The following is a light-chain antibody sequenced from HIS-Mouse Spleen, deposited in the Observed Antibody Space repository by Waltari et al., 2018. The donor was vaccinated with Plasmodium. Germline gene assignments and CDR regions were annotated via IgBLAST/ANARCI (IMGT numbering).Light chain of an antibody. Sequence: DIQMTQSPSSLSTSVGDRVTITCRASQSIRSYLNWYQQKPGKAPKLLIYAASSLQSGVQSMFSGSGSGTDFTLSISSLQPEEFATYYCQQSYSTWTFGQGTKVEIK. CDR3: QQSYSTWT. V-gene: IGKV1-39*01. J-gene: IGKJ1*01. CDR2: AAS. CDR1: QSIRSY.